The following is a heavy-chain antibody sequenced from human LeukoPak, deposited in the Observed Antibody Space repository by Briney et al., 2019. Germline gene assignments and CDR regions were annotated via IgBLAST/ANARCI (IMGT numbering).Heavy chain of an antibody. CDR2: ISYDGSNK. D-gene: IGHD3-22*01. Sequence: GGSLRLSCAASGFTFSSYGMHWVRQAPGKGLEWVAVISYDGSNKYYADSVKGRFTISRDNAKNSLYLQMNSLRAEDTAVYYCARDPGSSGYAFDYWGQGTLVTVSS. CDR3: ARDPGSSGYAFDY. J-gene: IGHJ4*02. CDR1: GFTFSSYG. V-gene: IGHV3-30*03.